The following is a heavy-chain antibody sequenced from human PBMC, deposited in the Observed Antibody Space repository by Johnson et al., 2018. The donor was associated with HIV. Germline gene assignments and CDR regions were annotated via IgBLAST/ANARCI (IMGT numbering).Heavy chain of an antibody. CDR1: GFTFDDYG. D-gene: IGHD4-17*01. Sequence: VQLVESGGCVVRPGGSLRLSCAASGFTFDDYGMSWVRQAPGKGLEWVSGINWNGGGSGYVASVKGRFTISRDNAKNSLYLQMNSLRAEDTALYYCATDVYGAREWRPAFDIWGQGTMVTVSS. CDR2: INWNGGGS. V-gene: IGHV3-20*04. CDR3: ATDVYGAREWRPAFDI. J-gene: IGHJ3*02.